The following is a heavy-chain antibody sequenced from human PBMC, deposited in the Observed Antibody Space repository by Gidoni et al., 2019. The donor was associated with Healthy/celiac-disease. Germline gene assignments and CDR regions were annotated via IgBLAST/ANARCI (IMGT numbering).Heavy chain of an antibody. Sequence: QVQLQESGPGLVKPSETLSLTCTVSGGSISSYYWSWIRQPPGKGLEWIGYIYYSGSTNYNPSLKSRVTISVDTSKNQFSLKLSSVTAADTAVYYCARQPYYYDSSGYYLGAHDYWGQGTLVTVSS. CDR3: ARQPYYYDSSGYYLGAHDY. V-gene: IGHV4-59*08. J-gene: IGHJ4*02. CDR2: IYYSGST. D-gene: IGHD3-22*01. CDR1: GGSISSYY.